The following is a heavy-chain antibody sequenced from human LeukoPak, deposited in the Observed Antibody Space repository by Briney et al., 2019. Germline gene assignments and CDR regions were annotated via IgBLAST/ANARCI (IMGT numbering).Heavy chain of an antibody. CDR3: ARSQVQYYYDSSGYYYFDY. CDR2: IYPGDSDT. J-gene: IGHJ4*02. Sequence: GESLKISYQGSGYSFTSYWIGWVRQMPGKGLEWMGIIYPGDSDTRYSPSFQGQVTISADKSISTAYLQWSSLKASDTAMYYCARSQVQYYYDSSGYYYFDYWGQGTLVTVSS. V-gene: IGHV5-51*01. D-gene: IGHD3-22*01. CDR1: GYSFTSYW.